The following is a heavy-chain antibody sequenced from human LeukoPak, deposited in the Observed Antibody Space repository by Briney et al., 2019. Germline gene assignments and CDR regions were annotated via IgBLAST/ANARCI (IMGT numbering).Heavy chain of an antibody. J-gene: IGHJ4*02. D-gene: IGHD3-22*01. CDR3: ARDLYDSGAYSSPIDY. CDR2: ISSSSSYI. CDR1: GFTFSSYW. V-gene: IGHV3-21*01. Sequence: PGGSLRLSCVASGFTFSSYWMHWVRQAPGKGLEWVSSISSSSSYIHSADSVKGRFTISRDNAKNSLYLQMNSLRAEDTAVYYCARDLYDSGAYSSPIDYWGQGTLVTVSS.